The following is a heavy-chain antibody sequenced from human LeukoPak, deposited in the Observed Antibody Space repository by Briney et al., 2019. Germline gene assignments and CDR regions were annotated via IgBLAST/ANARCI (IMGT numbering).Heavy chain of an antibody. J-gene: IGHJ4*02. CDR1: GFTFTTYW. D-gene: IGHD2-15*01. V-gene: IGHV3-7*01. Sequence: GGSLRLSCTASGFTFTTYWMSWVRHPPGRGLEWVANIKQDGTEKYYVDSVKGRFTISRDNAKNSLYLQMNSLRADDTAVYYCAREWSSLFDYWGQGTLVTVSS. CDR2: IKQDGTEK. CDR3: AREWSSLFDY.